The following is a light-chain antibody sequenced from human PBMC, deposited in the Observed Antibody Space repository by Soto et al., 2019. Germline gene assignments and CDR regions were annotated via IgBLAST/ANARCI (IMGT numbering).Light chain of an antibody. J-gene: IGLJ1*01. V-gene: IGLV2-14*01. Sequence: QSVLTQPASVSGSPGQSITISCAGTSSDVGSYNYVSWYQQHPGKAPKLMIYEVSNRPSGVSSRFSGSKSGNTASLTISELEAEEEADYYCSSYTSSSALFGTGTKVTVL. CDR2: EVS. CDR1: SSDVGSYNY. CDR3: SSYTSSSAL.